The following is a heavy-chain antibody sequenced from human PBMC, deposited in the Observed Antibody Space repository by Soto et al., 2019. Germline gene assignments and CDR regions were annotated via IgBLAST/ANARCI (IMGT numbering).Heavy chain of an antibody. Sequence: ASVKVSCKASGYTFTRYTMNWVRQAPGQRLEWMGWINPDNGNTRSSQKFQDRVIITRDTSASTAYMDLSSLRSEDTAVYYCARGIATGQLDPWGQGTLVTVSS. CDR1: GYTFTRYT. V-gene: IGHV1-3*01. D-gene: IGHD2-15*01. CDR2: INPDNGNT. CDR3: ARGIATGQLDP. J-gene: IGHJ5*02.